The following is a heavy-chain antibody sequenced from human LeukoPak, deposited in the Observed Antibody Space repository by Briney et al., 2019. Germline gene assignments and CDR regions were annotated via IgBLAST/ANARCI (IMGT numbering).Heavy chain of an antibody. CDR3: ASRKLGNDY. Sequence: SETLSLTCTVSGGSVSDYYWSWLRQSPGKGLEWIGYIYYTGSTNYNPSLKSRVTISADTSKNQFSLKLSSVTAADTAVYYCASRKLGNDYWGQGTLVTVSS. CDR1: GGSVSDYY. D-gene: IGHD7-27*01. V-gene: IGHV4-59*02. J-gene: IGHJ4*02. CDR2: IYYTGST.